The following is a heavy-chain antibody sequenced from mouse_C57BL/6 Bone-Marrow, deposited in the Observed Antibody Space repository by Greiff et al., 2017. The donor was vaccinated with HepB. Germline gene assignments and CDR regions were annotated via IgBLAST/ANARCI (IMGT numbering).Heavy chain of an antibody. CDR3: ARGAFYYGYDVVFDY. V-gene: IGHV1-52*01. J-gene: IGHJ2*01. CDR2: IDPSDSET. D-gene: IGHD2-2*01. CDR1: GYTFTSYW. Sequence: VQLQQPGAELVRPGSSVKLSCKASGYTFTSYWMHWVKQRPIQGLEWIGNIDPSDSETHYNQKFKDKATLTVDKSSSTAYMQLSSLTSEDSAVYYCARGAFYYGYDVVFDYWGQGTTLTVSS.